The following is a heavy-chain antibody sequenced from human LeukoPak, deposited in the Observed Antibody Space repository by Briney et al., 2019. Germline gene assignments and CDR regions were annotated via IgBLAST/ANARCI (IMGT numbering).Heavy chain of an antibody. CDR3: ARGNFDWLLSDYYYYMDV. V-gene: IGHV1-2*02. CDR1: GYTFTGYY. D-gene: IGHD3-9*01. Sequence: ASVKASCKASGYTFTGYYIHWVRQAPGQGLEWMGWINPNSGGTNYAQKFQGRVTMTRDTSISTAYMELSRLRSDDTAVYYCARGNFDWLLSDYYYYMDVWGRGTTVTVSS. J-gene: IGHJ6*03. CDR2: INPNSGGT.